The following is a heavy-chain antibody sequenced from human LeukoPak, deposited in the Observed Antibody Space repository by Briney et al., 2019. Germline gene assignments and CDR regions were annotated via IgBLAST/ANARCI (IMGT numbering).Heavy chain of an antibody. CDR2: ISGSGGST. J-gene: IGHJ4*02. Sequence: GGSLRLSCAASGFTFSSYAMSWVRQAPGKGLEWVSAISGSGGSTYYADSVKGRFTISRDNSKNTLYLQMNSLRAEDTAVYYCATMVRGAPTGDYWGQGTLVTVSS. CDR1: GFTFSSYA. V-gene: IGHV3-23*01. D-gene: IGHD3-10*01. CDR3: ATMVRGAPTGDY.